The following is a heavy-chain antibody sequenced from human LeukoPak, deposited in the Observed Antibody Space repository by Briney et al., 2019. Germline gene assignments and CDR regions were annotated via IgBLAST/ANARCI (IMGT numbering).Heavy chain of an antibody. CDR2: ISSSSSYI. V-gene: IGHV3-21*01. D-gene: IGHD3-10*01. CDR1: GFTFSSYS. Sequence: PGGSLRLSCAASGFTFSSYSVNWVRQAPGKGLEWVSSISSSSSYIYYADSVKGRFTISGDNAKNSLYLQMNSLRAEDTAVYYCASLDGSGSYSGNYYYGMDVWGQGTTVTVSS. J-gene: IGHJ6*02. CDR3: ASLDGSGSYSGNYYYGMDV.